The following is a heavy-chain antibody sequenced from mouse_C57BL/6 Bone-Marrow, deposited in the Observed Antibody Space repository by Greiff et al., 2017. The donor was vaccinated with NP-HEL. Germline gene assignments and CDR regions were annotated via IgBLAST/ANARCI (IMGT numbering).Heavy chain of an antibody. CDR2: ISDGGSYT. D-gene: IGHD1-2*01. J-gene: IGHJ4*01. CDR3: AIITTACYAMDY. Sequence: EVKVVESGGGLVKPGGSLKLSCAASGFTFSSYAMSWVRQTPEKRLEWVATISDGGSYTYYPDNVKGRFTISRDNAKNNLYLQMSHLKSEDTAMYYCAIITTACYAMDYRGQGTSVTVSS. CDR1: GFTFSSYA. V-gene: IGHV5-4*03.